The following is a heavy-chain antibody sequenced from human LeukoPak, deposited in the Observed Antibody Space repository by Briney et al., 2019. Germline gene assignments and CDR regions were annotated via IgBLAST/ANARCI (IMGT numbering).Heavy chain of an antibody. D-gene: IGHD1-1*01. CDR1: GGTFSSYS. CDR2: IIPIFGTA. Sequence: GASVKVSCKASGGTFSSYSISWVRQAPGQGLEWMGGIIPIFGTANYTQKFQGRVTITTDESTSTAYMELSSLRSEDTAVYYCARGPELERFDYWGQGTLVTVSS. V-gene: IGHV1-69*05. CDR3: ARGPELERFDY. J-gene: IGHJ4*02.